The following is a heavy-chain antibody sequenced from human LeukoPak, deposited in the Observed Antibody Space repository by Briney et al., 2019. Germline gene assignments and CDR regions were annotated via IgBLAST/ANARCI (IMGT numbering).Heavy chain of an antibody. CDR3: ARGTTYNQYYYDSSAYYSFDY. CDR1: GYTFTGYY. CDR2: INPNSGGT. V-gene: IGHV1-2*02. J-gene: IGHJ4*02. D-gene: IGHD3-22*01. Sequence: ASVKVSCKASGYTFTGYYMHWVRQAPGQGLEWMGWINPNSGGTNYAQKFQGRVTMTRDTSISTAYMELSRLRSDDTAVYYCARGTTYNQYYYDSSAYYSFDYWGQGTLVTVSS.